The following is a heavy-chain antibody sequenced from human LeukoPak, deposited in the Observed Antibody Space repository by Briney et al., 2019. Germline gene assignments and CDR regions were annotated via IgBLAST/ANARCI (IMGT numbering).Heavy chain of an antibody. D-gene: IGHD4-17*01. CDR2: ITSDGGET. CDR3: GRDARLGSATIDY. J-gene: IGHJ4*02. V-gene: IGHV3-74*01. CDR1: GCTFTYHW. Sequence: GGSLRLSCAASGCTFTYHWMHCVRRGPGRGLLEGSRITSDGGETNYAAYVKGRFTISRENAKNTLYLQMNRMGAEDTAVYYCGRDARLGSATIDYWGQGVLVTVSS.